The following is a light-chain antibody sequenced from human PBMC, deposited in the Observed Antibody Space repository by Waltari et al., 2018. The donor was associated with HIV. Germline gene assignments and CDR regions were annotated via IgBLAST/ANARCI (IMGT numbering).Light chain of an antibody. CDR3: QQTYSVSIT. CDR2: GVS. J-gene: IGKJ5*01. Sequence: QLTQSPSSLSASLGVQVTITCRASQNIKTLLNWYQLRPGKAPRLLIYGVSGLPTGVPSRFTGGGSGADFTLTINNLQPEDFASYFCQQTYSVSITFGPGTRVEI. V-gene: IGKV1-39*01. CDR1: QNIKTL.